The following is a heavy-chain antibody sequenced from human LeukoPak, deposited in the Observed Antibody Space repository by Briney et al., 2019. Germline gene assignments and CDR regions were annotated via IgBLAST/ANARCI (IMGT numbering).Heavy chain of an antibody. CDR1: GLTFTDYA. V-gene: IGHV3-23*01. J-gene: IGHJ4*02. CDR3: ARGLRGNYDY. D-gene: IGHD1-7*01. Sequence: GGSLRLSCAASGLTFTDYAMAWVRQAPGKGLEWVSSISTSGNTYYADSVKGRFTISRDNSKDTLYLQMNSLTTEDTALYYCARGLRGNYDYWGQGTLVTVSS. CDR2: ISTSGNT.